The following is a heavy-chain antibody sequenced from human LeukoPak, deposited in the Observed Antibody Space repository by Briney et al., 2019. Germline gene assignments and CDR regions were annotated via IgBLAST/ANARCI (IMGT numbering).Heavy chain of an antibody. CDR2: IGNAGDT. J-gene: IGHJ4*02. V-gene: IGHV3-13*01. CDR1: GFTFSDYD. CDR3: ARVAKERVGGVYYFDY. Sequence: PGGSLRLSCAASGFTFSDYDMHWVRQAPGKGLEWVSAIGNAGDTYYTGSVKGRFTISREKAKNTLYLKMNSVRAGDTAVYYCARVAKERVGGVYYFDYWGQGTLVTVSS. D-gene: IGHD1-1*01.